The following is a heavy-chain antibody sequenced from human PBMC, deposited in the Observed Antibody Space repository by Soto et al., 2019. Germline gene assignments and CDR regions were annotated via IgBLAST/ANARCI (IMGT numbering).Heavy chain of an antibody. D-gene: IGHD6-19*01. V-gene: IGHV6-1*01. CDR2: TYYRSKWYN. CDR1: GDSVSRNSAA. CDR3: ARDADPAVTLDY. Sequence: SPTLSLTCAISGDSVSRNSAAWNWIRQSPSRGLEWLGRTYYRSKWYNDYEISVKSRITINPDTSKNQFSLQLNSVTPEDTAVYYCARDADPAVTLDYWGQGTLVTVSS. J-gene: IGHJ4*02.